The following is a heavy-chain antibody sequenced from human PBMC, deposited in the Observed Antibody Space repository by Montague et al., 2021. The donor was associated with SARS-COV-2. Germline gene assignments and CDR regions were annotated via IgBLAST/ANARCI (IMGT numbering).Heavy chain of an antibody. Sequence: TLSLTCSASGASISSANDYWTWIRQPAGKGLEWIGHISTSGSSSYNPSLKSRVTIILDTSKQQFSLELTSVTGADTAVYYCARDRRGMAMAGRAYYYYYMDVWGKGTTVTVSS. CDR3: ARDRRGMAMAGRAYYYYYMDV. J-gene: IGHJ6*03. D-gene: IGHD6-19*01. CDR2: ISTSGSS. V-gene: IGHV4-61*09. CDR1: GASISSANDY.